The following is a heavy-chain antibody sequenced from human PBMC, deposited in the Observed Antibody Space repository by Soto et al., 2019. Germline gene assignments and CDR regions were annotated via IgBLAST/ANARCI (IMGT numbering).Heavy chain of an antibody. CDR2: MNPDSGDT. J-gene: IGHJ3*01. V-gene: IGHV1-8*02. D-gene: IGHD6-19*01. CDR3: ARALAVRDTFDL. CDR1: GYTFSNFD. Sequence: QEQLVQSGAEVRKPGASVKVSCKASGYTFSNFDINWVRQGTGQGLEWVGWMNPDSGDTDYSPRFQGRVSMTRDISISTAYMDLSSLGSEDRAVYYCARALAVRDTFDLWGQGTMVSVSS.